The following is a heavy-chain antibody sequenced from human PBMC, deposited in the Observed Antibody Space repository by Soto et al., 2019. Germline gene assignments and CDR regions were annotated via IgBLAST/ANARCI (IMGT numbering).Heavy chain of an antibody. Sequence: QVQLVQSGAEVKKPGASVKVSCKASGYTFTGYYMHWVRQAPGQGLEWMGWINPNSGGTNYAQNFQGWVSMTRNTSISTAYVELSRLRSDDTVVYYCQRARAVDWTQTQSFDYWGKGTLVTVSS. V-gene: IGHV1-2*04. CDR1: GYTFTGYY. CDR3: QRARAVDWTQTQSFDY. CDR2: INPNSGGT. J-gene: IGHJ4*02. D-gene: IGHD3-9*01.